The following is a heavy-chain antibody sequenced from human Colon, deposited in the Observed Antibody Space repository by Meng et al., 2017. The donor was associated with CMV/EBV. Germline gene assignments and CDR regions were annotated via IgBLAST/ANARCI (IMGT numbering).Heavy chain of an antibody. CDR1: GYTFTENY. J-gene: IGHJ4*02. CDR2: INPNSGGT. V-gene: IGHV1-2*02. CDR3: ARGFDFWRGSDFDY. D-gene: IGHD3-3*01. Sequence: ASVKVSCKASGYTFTENYIHWVRQAPGQGLEWMGWINPNSGGTNYAQKFQGRVTMTRDTSISTAYMELSRLRVDDTAVYYCARGFDFWRGSDFDYWGQGTLVTVSS.